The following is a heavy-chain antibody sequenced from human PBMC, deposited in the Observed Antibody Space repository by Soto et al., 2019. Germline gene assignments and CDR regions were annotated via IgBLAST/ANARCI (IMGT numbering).Heavy chain of an antibody. CDR3: ARDRGLRFLESVYGMDV. Sequence: QVQLVQSGAEVKKPGASVKVSCKASGYTFTSYYMHWVRQAPGQGLEWMGIINPSGGSTSYAQKFQGRVTMTRDTSPSTVYMELSSLRSEDTAVYYCARDRGLRFLESVYGMDVWGQGTTVTVSS. J-gene: IGHJ6*02. D-gene: IGHD3-3*01. CDR2: INPSGGST. CDR1: GYTFTSYY. V-gene: IGHV1-46*01.